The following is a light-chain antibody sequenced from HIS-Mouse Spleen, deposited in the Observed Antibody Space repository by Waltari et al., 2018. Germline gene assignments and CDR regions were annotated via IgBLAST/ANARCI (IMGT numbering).Light chain of an antibody. CDR2: EGS. J-gene: IGLJ3*02. V-gene: IGLV2-23*01. CDR1: SSDVGSYNL. CDR3: CSYAGSSTLV. Sequence: QSALTQPASVAGSPGPSITITCSGTSSDVGSYNLVPWYQQHPGKAPKLMIYEGSQRPSGVSNRFSGSKSGNTASLTISGLQAEDEADYYCCSYAGSSTLVFGGGTKLTVL.